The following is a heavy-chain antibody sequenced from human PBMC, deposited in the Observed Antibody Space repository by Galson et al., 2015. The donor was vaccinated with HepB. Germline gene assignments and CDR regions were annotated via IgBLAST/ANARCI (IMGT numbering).Heavy chain of an antibody. CDR3: AKDTDPSLLWFGELLLRWFDP. V-gene: IGHV3-23*01. J-gene: IGHJ5*02. CDR1: GFTFSSYA. Sequence: SLRLSCAASGFTFSSYAMSWVRQAPGKGLEWVSAISGSGGSTYYADSVKGRFTISRDNSKNTLYLQMNSLRAEDTAVYYCAKDTDPSLLWFGELLLRWFDPWGQGTLVTVSS. CDR2: ISGSGGST. D-gene: IGHD3-10*01.